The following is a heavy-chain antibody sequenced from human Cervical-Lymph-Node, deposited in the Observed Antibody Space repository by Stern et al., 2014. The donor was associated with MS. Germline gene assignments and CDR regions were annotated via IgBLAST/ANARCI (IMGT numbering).Heavy chain of an antibody. J-gene: IGHJ4*02. CDR3: ARQHSSGWYDY. V-gene: IGHV4-39*01. CDR2: IHDTGTT. D-gene: IGHD6-19*01. CDR1: GDSISTRSDY. Sequence: QVQLQESGPGLVKPSETLSLTCTVSGDSISTRSDYWGWIRQAPGEGLEWSGTIHDTGTTYYNSPHKCRYSISVNTTRRQFALRLSSVTAADTALYYCARQHSSGWYDYWGQGTLVTVSS.